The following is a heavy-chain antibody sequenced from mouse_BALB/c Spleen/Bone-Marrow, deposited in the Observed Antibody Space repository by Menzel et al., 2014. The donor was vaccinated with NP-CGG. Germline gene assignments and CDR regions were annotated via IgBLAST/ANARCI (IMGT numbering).Heavy chain of an antibody. D-gene: IGHD4-1*01. V-gene: IGHV5-6-5*01. CDR3: ARWDNHYAMDY. J-gene: IGHJ4*01. Sequence: EVQRVESGGGLVKPGGSLKLSCAASGFTFSTYVMSWVRQTPEKRLEWVASISTSGSTYYPDSVRGRFTISRDNARNILYLQMTSLRSEDTATYHCARWDNHYAMDYWGQGTSVIVSS. CDR2: ISTSGST. CDR1: GFTFSTYV.